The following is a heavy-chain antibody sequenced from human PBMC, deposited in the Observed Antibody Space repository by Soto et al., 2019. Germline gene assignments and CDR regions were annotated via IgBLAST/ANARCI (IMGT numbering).Heavy chain of an antibody. Sequence: ASVKLSCKAPGDTFTSYDINWVRQVTGQRLEWMGWINGNNGNTYYSENFQGRVTFTRDTSASTAYMQLSSLTSEDTAVYYCARHFSVDYLDYWGQGALVTVSS. J-gene: IGHJ4*02. CDR3: ARHFSVDYLDY. V-gene: IGHV1-3*01. CDR2: INGNNGNT. CDR1: GDTFTSYD.